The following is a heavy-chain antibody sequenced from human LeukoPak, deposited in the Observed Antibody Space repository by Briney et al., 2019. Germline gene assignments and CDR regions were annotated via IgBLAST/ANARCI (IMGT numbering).Heavy chain of an antibody. CDR3: AKEPILGVVVEGNWFDP. D-gene: IGHD3-3*02. V-gene: IGHV3-30-3*01. Sequence: GGSLRLSCAASGFTFSSYAIHWVRQAPGKGLEWVAFISYDGSNKYYADSVKGRFTISRDNSKNTLYLQMNSLRAEDTAVYYCAKEPILGVVVEGNWFDPWGQGTLVTVSS. CDR2: ISYDGSNK. J-gene: IGHJ5*02. CDR1: GFTFSSYA.